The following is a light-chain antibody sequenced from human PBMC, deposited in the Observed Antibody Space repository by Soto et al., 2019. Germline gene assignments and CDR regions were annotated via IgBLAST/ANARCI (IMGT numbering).Light chain of an antibody. V-gene: IGLV1-40*01. J-gene: IGLJ1*01. CDR2: GNS. Sequence: QSVLTQPPSVSGAPGQRVTISCTGNSSNIGAGYDVHWYQQLPGTAPKLLIYGNSNRPSGVPDRFSGSKSGTSASLAITGLQAEEEADYYCQSYDSSLSGYVFGTGTKLTVL. CDR3: QSYDSSLSGYV. CDR1: SSNIGAGYD.